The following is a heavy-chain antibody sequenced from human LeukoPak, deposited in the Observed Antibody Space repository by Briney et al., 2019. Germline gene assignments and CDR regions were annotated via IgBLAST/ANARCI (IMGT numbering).Heavy chain of an antibody. D-gene: IGHD2-8*01. CDR2: IYRGGDT. CDR3: ARDKRYCTSGRCWGVQFGP. CDR1: GFTVSTNY. Sequence: GGTLRLSCVASGFTVSTNYMSWVRQAPGKGPEWISIIYRGGDTYYADSVKGRFSISRDNSKNTLYLQMNAVRAEDTAVYYCARDKRYCTSGRCWGVQFGPWGQGTLVTVSS. J-gene: IGHJ5*02. V-gene: IGHV3-66*01.